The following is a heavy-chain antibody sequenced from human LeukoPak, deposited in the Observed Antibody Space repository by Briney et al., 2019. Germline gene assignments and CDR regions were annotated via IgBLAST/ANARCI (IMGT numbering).Heavy chain of an antibody. CDR3: ARIPSSRGVLDY. CDR2: IYTSGNT. CDR1: GGSISSYY. Sequence: SETLSLTCTVSGGSISSYYWSWIRQPAGKGLEWIGRIYTSGNTNYNPSLKSRVTMSVDTSKNQFSLKLSSVTAADTAIYYCARIPSSRGVLDYWGQGTLVTVSS. J-gene: IGHJ4*02. D-gene: IGHD3-10*01. V-gene: IGHV4-4*07.